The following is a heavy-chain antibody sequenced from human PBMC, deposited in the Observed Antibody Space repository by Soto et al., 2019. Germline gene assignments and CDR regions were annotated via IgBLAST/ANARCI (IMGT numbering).Heavy chain of an antibody. D-gene: IGHD4-17*01. Sequence: SETLSLTCTVSGGSISSGGYYWSWIRQRPGKGLEWIGYISYSGTTYYSPSLMSRVTISVDTSKNQFSLKLSSVTAADTAVYYCARNPNDFGDYAAFDIWGQGTMVTVSS. CDR2: ISYSGTT. CDR3: ARNPNDFGDYAAFDI. V-gene: IGHV4-31*02. CDR1: GGSISSGGYY. J-gene: IGHJ3*02.